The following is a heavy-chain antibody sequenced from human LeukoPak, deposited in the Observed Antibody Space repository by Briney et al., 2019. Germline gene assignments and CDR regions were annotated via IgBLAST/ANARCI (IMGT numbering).Heavy chain of an antibody. CDR1: GYSISSGYY. V-gene: IGHV4-38-2*02. D-gene: IGHD3-22*01. CDR3: AAIHDSSGYYYGYFDY. J-gene: IGHJ4*02. Sequence: SETLSLTCTVSGYSISSGYYWGWIRQPPGKGLEWIGSIYHSGSTYYNPSLKSRVTISVDTSKNQFSLKLSSVTAADTAVYYCAAIHDSSGYYYGYFDYWGQGTLVTVSS. CDR2: IYHSGST.